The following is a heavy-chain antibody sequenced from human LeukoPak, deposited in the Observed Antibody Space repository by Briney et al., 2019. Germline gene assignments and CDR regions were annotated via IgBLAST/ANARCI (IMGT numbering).Heavy chain of an antibody. V-gene: IGHV4-39*07. J-gene: IGHJ5*02. CDR2: IYYSGST. Sequence: SETLSLTCTVSGGSISSSSYYWGWIRQPPGKGLEWIGSIYYSGSTYYNPSLKSRVTISVDTSKNQFSLKLSSVTAADTAVYYCARYMVRGVINWFDPWGQGTLVTVSS. D-gene: IGHD3-10*01. CDR3: ARYMVRGVINWFDP. CDR1: GGSISSSSYY.